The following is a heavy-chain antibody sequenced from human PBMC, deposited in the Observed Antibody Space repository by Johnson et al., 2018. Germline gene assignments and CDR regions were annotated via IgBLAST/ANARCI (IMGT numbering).Heavy chain of an antibody. J-gene: IGHJ6*02. D-gene: IGHD3-10*01. V-gene: IGHV3-33*08. Sequence: QVQLQESGGGVVQPGRSLRLSCAASGFTFRNYGIHWVSQAPGKGLEWVSVIWYDGSNKYYADYVKGRIIISRDNSRNTLDLQMNSRRTEDTAVYYCARGRRGSRNYYGMDVGGQGTTVTVSS. CDR1: GFTFRNYG. CDR3: ARGRRGSRNYYGMDV. CDR2: IWYDGSNK.